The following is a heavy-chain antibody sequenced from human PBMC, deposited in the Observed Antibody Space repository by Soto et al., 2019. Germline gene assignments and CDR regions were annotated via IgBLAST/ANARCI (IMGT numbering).Heavy chain of an antibody. CDR2: IYSGGST. V-gene: IGHV3-66*01. CDR3: ARASSGYDFVYYYYIDV. D-gene: IGHD5-12*01. Sequence: GGSLRLSCAASGFTVSSNYMSWVRQAPGKGLEWVSVIYSGGSTYYADSVKGRFTISRDNSKNTLYLQMNSLRAEDTAVYYCARASSGYDFVYYYYIDVWGKGTTVTFSS. CDR1: GFTVSSNY. J-gene: IGHJ6*03.